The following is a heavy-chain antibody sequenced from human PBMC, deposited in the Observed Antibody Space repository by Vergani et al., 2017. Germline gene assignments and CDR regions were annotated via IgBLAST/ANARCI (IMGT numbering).Heavy chain of an antibody. CDR3: AGPYVVQGEYAFDI. CDR2: ISSSSSYI. D-gene: IGHD3-10*01. CDR1: GFTFSSYS. J-gene: IGHJ3*02. V-gene: IGHV3-21*01. Sequence: EVQLVESGGGLVKPGGSLRLSCAASGFTFSSYSMNWVRQAPGKGLEWVSSISSSSSYINYADSVKGRFTISRDNAKNSRYLQMNSLRAEDTAVYYCAGPYVVQGEYAFDIWGQGTMVTVSS.